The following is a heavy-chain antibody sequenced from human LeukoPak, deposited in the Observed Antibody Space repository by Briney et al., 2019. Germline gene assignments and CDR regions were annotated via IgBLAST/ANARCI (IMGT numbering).Heavy chain of an antibody. V-gene: IGHV4-4*07. J-gene: IGHJ5*02. Sequence: SETLSLTCTVSGGPITTYYLSWIRQPAGMGLEWIGRISGSGVITYNPSLKSRVILSLDTSNNHFSLKLISVTAADTAVYARDSGTTGEVKFDPWGQGMLVTVSS. CDR2: ISGSGVI. D-gene: IGHD3-10*01. CDR3: DSGTTGEVKFDP. CDR1: GGPITTYY.